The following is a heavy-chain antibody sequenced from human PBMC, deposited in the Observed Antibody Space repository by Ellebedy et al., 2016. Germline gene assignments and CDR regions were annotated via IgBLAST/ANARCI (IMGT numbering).Heavy chain of an antibody. Sequence: ASVKVSCXASGNTFSDYYIHWVRQAPGQGPVWMGWVHPNSGGRTYAQKFQGRVTLTSDKSIGTVYMELTNLRSDDTAVYYCARDRQDIPVFPNTLSYSMDVWGRGTTVTVSS. J-gene: IGHJ6*03. CDR1: GNTFSDYY. V-gene: IGHV1-2*02. CDR3: ARDRQDIPVFPNTLSYSMDV. D-gene: IGHD2-15*01. CDR2: VHPNSGGR.